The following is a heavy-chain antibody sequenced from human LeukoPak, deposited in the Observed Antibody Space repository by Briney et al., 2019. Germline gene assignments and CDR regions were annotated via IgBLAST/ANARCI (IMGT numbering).Heavy chain of an antibody. D-gene: IGHD5-24*01. V-gene: IGHV3-74*03. CDR2: INPDGSST. CDR1: GFTFSTYW. Sequence: GGSLRLSCAASGFTFSTYWMHWVRQAPGKGLVWVSRINPDGSSTTYADSAKGRFTISRDNAKNTLYLQMNSLRAEDTAVYYCARDQRWTADYWGQGTLVTVSS. J-gene: IGHJ4*02. CDR3: ARDQRWTADY.